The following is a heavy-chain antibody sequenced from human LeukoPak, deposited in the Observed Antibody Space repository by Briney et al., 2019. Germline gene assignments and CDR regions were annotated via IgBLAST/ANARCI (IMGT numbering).Heavy chain of an antibody. CDR2: INHSGST. D-gene: IGHD2-2*02. CDR1: GGSFSGYY. CDR3: AVNSGDCSSTSCYMDY. Sequence: SETLSLTCAVYGGSFSGYYWSWLRQPPGKGLEWIGEINHSGSTNYNPSLRSRVTISVDASKNQFSLKLSSVTAADTAVYYCAVNSGDCSSTSCYMDYWGQGTLVTVSS. J-gene: IGHJ4*02. V-gene: IGHV4-34*01.